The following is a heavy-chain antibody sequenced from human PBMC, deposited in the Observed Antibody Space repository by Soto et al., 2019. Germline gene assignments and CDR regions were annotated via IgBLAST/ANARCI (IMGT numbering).Heavy chain of an antibody. CDR2: IYYSGST. Sequence: SETLSLTCAVYGGSFSGHYWSWIRQPPGKGLEWIGYIYYSGSTNYNPSLKSRVTISVDTSKNQFSLKLSSVTAADTAVYYCARDPPYSNYGYYGMDVWGQGTTVTVSS. CDR1: GGSFSGHY. V-gene: IGHV4-59*11. D-gene: IGHD4-4*01. CDR3: ARDPPYSNYGYYGMDV. J-gene: IGHJ6*02.